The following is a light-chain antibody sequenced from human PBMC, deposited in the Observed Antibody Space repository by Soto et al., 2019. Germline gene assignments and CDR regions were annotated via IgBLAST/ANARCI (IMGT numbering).Light chain of an antibody. V-gene: IGLV2-14*01. CDR1: NNDIGRFDF. CDR3: QSYDSGLSGHWV. J-gene: IGLJ3*02. Sequence: QSALTQPASLSGSPGQSITISCTGTNNDIGRFDFVSWYQQHPGNSPKLILYEVRDRPSGVSSRFSGSKSANTASLTISGLQAEDEADYYCQSYDSGLSGHWVFGGGTKLTVL. CDR2: EVR.